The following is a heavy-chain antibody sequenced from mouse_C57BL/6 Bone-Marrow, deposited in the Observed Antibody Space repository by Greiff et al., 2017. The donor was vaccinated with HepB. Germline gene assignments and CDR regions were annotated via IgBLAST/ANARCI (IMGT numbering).Heavy chain of an antibody. CDR1: GFNIKDDY. D-gene: IGHD2-1*01. CDR2: IEPENGDT. J-gene: IGHJ2*01. Sequence: VQLQQSGAELVRPGASVKLSCTASGFNIKDDYMHWVKQRPEQGLEWIGWIEPENGDTEYASKFQGKATITADTSSNTAYLQLSSLTSEDTAVYYCTTYYGNPLYWGQGTTLTVSS. CDR3: TTYYGNPLY. V-gene: IGHV14-4*01.